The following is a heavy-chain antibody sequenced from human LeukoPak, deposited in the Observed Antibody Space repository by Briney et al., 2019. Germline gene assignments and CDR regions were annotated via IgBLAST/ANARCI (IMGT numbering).Heavy chain of an antibody. D-gene: IGHD4-17*01. Sequence: FTXXXXSMNWVRQAPGKGLEGVSYISSSSSTIYYADSVKGRFTISRDNAKNSLYLQMNSLRAEDTAVYYCARASDYGDYFDYWGQGTLVTVSS. CDR2: ISSSSSTI. CDR1: FTXXXXS. J-gene: IGHJ4*02. CDR3: ARASDYGDYFDY. V-gene: IGHV3-48*01.